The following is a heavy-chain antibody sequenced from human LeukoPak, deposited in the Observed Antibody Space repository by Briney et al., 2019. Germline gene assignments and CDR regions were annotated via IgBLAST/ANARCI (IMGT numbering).Heavy chain of an antibody. Sequence: GGSLRLSCAASGFTVSSNYMSWVRQAPGKGPEWVSVIYSDGSTYYADSVKGRFTISRDTSKNTLYLQINSLRTEDTAVYYCARDLAAGGTYPHYWGQGTLVPVSS. CDR2: IYSDGST. D-gene: IGHD6-13*01. V-gene: IGHV3-53*01. CDR3: ARDLAAGGTYPHY. J-gene: IGHJ4*02. CDR1: GFTVSSNY.